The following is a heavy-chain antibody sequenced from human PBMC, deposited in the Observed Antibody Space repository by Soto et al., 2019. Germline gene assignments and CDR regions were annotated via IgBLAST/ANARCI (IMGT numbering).Heavy chain of an antibody. J-gene: IGHJ4*02. Sequence: GGSMRLSCEASGFIFSGHWMHWVRQPPGKGLVWVSRINGDGSITDYADSVGGRFTISRDDARNTLVLQMNNLRPDDSAVYYCARVLRGRGSSTFDYWGQGTLLTVSS. V-gene: IGHV3-74*01. CDR3: ARVLRGRGSSTFDY. CDR2: INGDGSIT. D-gene: IGHD1-26*01. CDR1: GFIFSGHW.